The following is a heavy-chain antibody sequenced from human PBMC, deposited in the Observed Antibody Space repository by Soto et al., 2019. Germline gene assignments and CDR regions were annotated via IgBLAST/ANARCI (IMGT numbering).Heavy chain of an antibody. D-gene: IGHD3-3*01. CDR2: ISSSSSYI. Sequence: EVQLVESGGGLVKPGGSLRLSCAASGFTFSSYSMNWVRQAPGKGLEWVSSISSSSSYIYYADSVKGRFTISRDNANNSQYLQMKSLIAEDTAVYYCASMTADYDFWSGYFEGGWFDPWGQGTLVTVSS. CDR3: ASMTADYDFWSGYFEGGWFDP. CDR1: GFTFSSYS. V-gene: IGHV3-21*01. J-gene: IGHJ5*02.